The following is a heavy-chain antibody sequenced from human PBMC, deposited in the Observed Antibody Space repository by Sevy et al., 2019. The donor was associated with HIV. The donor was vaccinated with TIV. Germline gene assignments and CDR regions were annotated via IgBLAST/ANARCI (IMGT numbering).Heavy chain of an antibody. D-gene: IGHD1-7*01. V-gene: IGHV1-2*06. CDR1: GYTFTGDY. Sequence: ASVKVSCKASGYTFTGDYLHWVRQAPGQGLEWMGRVYPNSGATNYAQKFQGRVTMTRDTSISTAYMELRRLRFDDTAVYYCVRDGGGGTTKSGMDFWGQGTTVTVSS. CDR3: VRDGGGGTTKSGMDF. CDR2: VYPNSGAT. J-gene: IGHJ6*02.